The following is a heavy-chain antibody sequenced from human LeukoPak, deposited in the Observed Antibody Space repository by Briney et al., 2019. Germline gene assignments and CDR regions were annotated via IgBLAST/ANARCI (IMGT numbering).Heavy chain of an antibody. D-gene: IGHD2-2*01. CDR3: ARGAGYCSSTNCHLWFDY. CDR1: GFSFSRYS. V-gene: IGHV3-21*01. J-gene: IGHJ4*02. CDR2: ISSSSGYI. Sequence: GGFLRLSCAASGFSFSRYSMSWVRQAPGKGLEWVSLISSSSGYIYYADSLKGRSTISRDNAKNLVYLQMNSLRAEDTAVYYCARGAGYCSSTNCHLWFDYWGQGALVTVSS.